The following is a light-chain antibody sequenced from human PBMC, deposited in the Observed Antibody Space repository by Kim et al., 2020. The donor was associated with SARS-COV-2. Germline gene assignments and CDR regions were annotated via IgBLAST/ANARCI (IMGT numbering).Light chain of an antibody. Sequence: GQSITISCTGTSSDVGNYNYVSGYQHHPGEAPKVMIYDVTKRPSGVSNRFFGSKSGNTASLTISGLQTEDEAHYYCCSYASSGTLIFGGGTQLTVL. V-gene: IGLV2-14*03. J-gene: IGLJ2*01. CDR2: DVT. CDR3: CSYASSGTLI. CDR1: SSDVGNYNY.